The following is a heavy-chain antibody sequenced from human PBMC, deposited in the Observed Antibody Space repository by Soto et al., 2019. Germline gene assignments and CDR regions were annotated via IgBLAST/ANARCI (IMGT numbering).Heavy chain of an antibody. CDR2: IKQDGSEK. V-gene: IGHV3-7*01. J-gene: IGHJ1*01. CDR3: ARDVPYSSGWYEYLEYFQH. Sequence: GGSLRLSCAASGFTFSSYWMSWVRQAPGKGLEWVANIKQDGSEKYYVDSVKGRFTISRDNAKNSLYLQMNSLRAEDTAVYYCARDVPYSSGWYEYLEYFQHWGQGTLVTVSS. CDR1: GFTFSSYW. D-gene: IGHD6-19*01.